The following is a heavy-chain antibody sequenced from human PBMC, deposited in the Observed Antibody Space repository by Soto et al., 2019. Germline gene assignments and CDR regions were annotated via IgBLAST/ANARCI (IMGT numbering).Heavy chain of an antibody. CDR3: ARGRFPGAITMVRVLSFDI. CDR2: IIPIFGTA. V-gene: IGHV1-69*13. CDR1: GGTFSSYA. D-gene: IGHD3-10*01. J-gene: IGHJ3*02. Sequence: SVKVSCKASGGTFSSYAISWVRQAPGQGLEWMGGIIPIFGTANYAQKFQGRVTITADESTSTAYMELSGLRSEDTAVYYCARGRFPGAITMVRVLSFDIWGQGTMVTVSS.